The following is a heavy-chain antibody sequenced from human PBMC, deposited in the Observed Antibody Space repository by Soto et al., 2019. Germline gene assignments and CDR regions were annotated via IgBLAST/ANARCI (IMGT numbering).Heavy chain of an antibody. V-gene: IGHV4-34*01. CDR3: ARFGKVQASWYYYGMDV. CDR2: INHSGST. D-gene: IGHD1-1*01. Sequence: PSETLSLTCAVYGGSFSGYYWSWIRQPPGKGLEWIGEINHSGSTNYNPSLKSRVTISVDTSKNQFSLKLSSVTAADTAVYYCARFGKVQASWYYYGMDVWGQGPTVTVYS. CDR1: GGSFSGYY. J-gene: IGHJ6*02.